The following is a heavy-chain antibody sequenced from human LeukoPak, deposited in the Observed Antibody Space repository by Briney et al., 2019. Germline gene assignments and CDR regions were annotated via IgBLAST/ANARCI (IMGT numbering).Heavy chain of an antibody. Sequence: SVKVSCMASRGTFSIYAISWVRQAPGQGLEWMGGIIPIFGTANYAQKFQGRVTITADESTSTAYMELSSLRSEDTAVYYCARVGGSYYFFDYWGQGTLVTVSS. V-gene: IGHV1-69*13. J-gene: IGHJ4*02. D-gene: IGHD1-26*01. CDR1: RGTFSIYA. CDR3: ARVGGSYYFFDY. CDR2: IIPIFGTA.